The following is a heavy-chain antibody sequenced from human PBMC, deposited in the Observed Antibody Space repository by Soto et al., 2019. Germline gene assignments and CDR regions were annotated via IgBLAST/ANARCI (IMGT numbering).Heavy chain of an antibody. D-gene: IGHD2-2*02. J-gene: IGHJ3*02. CDR3: ASILAPRYCSSNSCYIGPGHDVFDI. CDR2: ISAYNGNT. V-gene: IGHV1-18*01. CDR1: GYTFTRYG. Sequence: ASVKTSCTASGYTFTRYGTSWVRLAPAPGIERMGWISAYNGNTNYAQKLQARVTMTTDTSTSTAYMELRSLRSDDTAVYYCASILAPRYCSSNSCYIGPGHDVFDIWGQGTMVTVSS.